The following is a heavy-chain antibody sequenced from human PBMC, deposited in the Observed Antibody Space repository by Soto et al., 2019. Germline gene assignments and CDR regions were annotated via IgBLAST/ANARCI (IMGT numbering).Heavy chain of an antibody. CDR1: GFTFSGYA. CDR3: AIHRWELGPRDY. CDR2: ISNDGTKR. V-gene: IGHV3-30*04. Sequence: QVQLVESGGGVVQPGRSLRLSCAASGFTFSGYAIHWVRQAPGEGLEWVAVISNDGTKRFYADSVKGQFTISRDNARKTRYLETESLRSEDTALYYCAIHRWELGPRDYWGQGMLVTVSS. D-gene: IGHD1-26*01. J-gene: IGHJ4*02.